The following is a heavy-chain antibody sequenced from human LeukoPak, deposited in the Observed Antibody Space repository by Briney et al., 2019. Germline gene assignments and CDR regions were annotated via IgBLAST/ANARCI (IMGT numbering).Heavy chain of an antibody. J-gene: IGHJ3*02. V-gene: IGHV1-18*01. CDR3: ARETYYDSSDDAFDI. Sequence: ASVKVSCKASGYTFTSYGISWVRQAPGQGLEWMGWISAYNGNANYAQKLQGRVTMTTDTSTSTAYMELRSLRSDDTAVYYCARETYYDSSDDAFDIWGQGTMVTVSS. D-gene: IGHD3-22*01. CDR2: ISAYNGNA. CDR1: GYTFTSYG.